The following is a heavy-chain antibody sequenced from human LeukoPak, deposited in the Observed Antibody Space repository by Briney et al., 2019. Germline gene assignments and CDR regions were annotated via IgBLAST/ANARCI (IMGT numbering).Heavy chain of an antibody. CDR1: GFTFSSYW. Sequence: GGSLRLSCAASGFTFSSYWLSWVRQAPGKGLGWVASIEQDGGQKYYVDSVRGRFTISRDNAKNSVYLQTNSLRVEDTAVYYCARNSGSNPFDYWGQGTLVTVSS. D-gene: IGHD1-26*01. V-gene: IGHV3-7*01. CDR2: IEQDGGQK. CDR3: ARNSGSNPFDY. J-gene: IGHJ4*02.